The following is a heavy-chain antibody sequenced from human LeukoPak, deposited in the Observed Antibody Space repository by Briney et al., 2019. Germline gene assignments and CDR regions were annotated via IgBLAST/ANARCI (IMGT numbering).Heavy chain of an antibody. CDR1: GFPFVKSW. D-gene: IGHD2-2*01. J-gene: IGHJ4*02. V-gene: IGHV3-74*03. CDR2: IHNDGSGT. Sequence: GGSLRLSCAASGFPFVKSWMHWVCQAPGKGLVWVSRIHNDGSGTTYADSVKGRFTISRDNAKNTLFLQMNSLRAEDTATYYCVKDQNYQLRLWGQGTLVTVSS. CDR3: VKDQNYQLRL.